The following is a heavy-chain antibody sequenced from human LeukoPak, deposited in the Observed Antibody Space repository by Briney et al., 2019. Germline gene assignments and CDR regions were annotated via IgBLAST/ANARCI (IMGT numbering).Heavy chain of an antibody. V-gene: IGHV1-69*04. CDR2: IIPILGIA. CDR1: GGTFSSYA. Sequence: SVKVSCKASGGTFSSYAISWVRQAPGQGLEWMGRIIPILGIANYAQKLQGRVTITADKSTSTAYMELSSLRSEDTAVYYCAREVAATSYYYYYGMDVWGQGTTVTVSS. CDR3: AREVAATSYYYYYGMDV. D-gene: IGHD2-15*01. J-gene: IGHJ6*02.